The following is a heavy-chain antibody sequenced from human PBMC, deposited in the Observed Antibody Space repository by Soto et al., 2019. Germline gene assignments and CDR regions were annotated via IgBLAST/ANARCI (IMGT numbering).Heavy chain of an antibody. CDR1: GVSISSGSYY. Sequence: TLSLTCTFSGVSISSGSYYLSWIRQHPGKGLEWIGYIYYSGSTYYNPSLKSRVTISVDTSKNQFSLKLSSVTAADTAVYYCARGFGGGRWLDPWGQGTLVNVSS. CDR3: ARGFGGGRWLDP. CDR2: IYYSGST. J-gene: IGHJ5*02. D-gene: IGHD3-10*01. V-gene: IGHV4-31*03.